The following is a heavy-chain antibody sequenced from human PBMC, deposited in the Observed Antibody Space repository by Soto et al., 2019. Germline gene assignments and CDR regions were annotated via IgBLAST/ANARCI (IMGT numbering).Heavy chain of an antibody. D-gene: IGHD2-15*01. CDR3: ARDSYYCSGGSCYSGYYYFDY. J-gene: IGHJ4*02. CDR1: GGTFSSYA. Sequence: SVKVSCKASGGTFSSYAISWVLQAPGQGLEWMGGIIPIFGTANYAQKFQGRVTITADESTSTAYMELSSLRSEDTAVYYCARDSYYCSGGSCYSGYYYFDYWGQGTLVTVSS. CDR2: IIPIFGTA. V-gene: IGHV1-69*13.